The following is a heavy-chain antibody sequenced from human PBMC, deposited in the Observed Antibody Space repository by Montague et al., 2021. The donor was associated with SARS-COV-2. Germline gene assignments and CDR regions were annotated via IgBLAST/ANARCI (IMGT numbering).Heavy chain of an antibody. V-gene: IGHV4-34*01. J-gene: IGHJ6*02. Sequence: SETLSLTCAVYGGSFSGYYWSWIRQPPGKGLEWIGEINHSGSTNYNPSLKSRVTISVDTSTNQFSLKLTSATAADTAVYYCTREGYQVLWSDYYYDGMDVWGQGTTVTVSS. CDR2: INHSGST. D-gene: IGHD2-2*01. CDR1: GGSFSGYY. CDR3: TREGYQVLWSDYYYDGMDV.